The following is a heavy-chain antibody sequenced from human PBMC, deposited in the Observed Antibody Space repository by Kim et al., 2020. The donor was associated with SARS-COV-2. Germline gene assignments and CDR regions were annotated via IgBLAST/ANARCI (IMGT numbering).Heavy chain of an antibody. J-gene: IGHJ4*02. CDR3: AKDRAYGSVTNFDY. V-gene: IGHV3-9*01. CDR1: GFTFDDYA. Sequence: GGSLRLSCAASGFTFDDYAMHWVRQAPGKGLEWVSGISWNSGSIGYADSVKGRFTISRDNAKNSLYLQMNSLRAEDTALYYCAKDRAYGSVTNFDYWGQGTLVTVSS. CDR2: ISWNSGSI. D-gene: IGHD3-10*01.